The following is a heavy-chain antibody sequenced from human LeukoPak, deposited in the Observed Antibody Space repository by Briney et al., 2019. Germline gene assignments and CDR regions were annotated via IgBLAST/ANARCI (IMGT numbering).Heavy chain of an antibody. CDR1: GGSISSSYW. Sequence: SETLCLSCAVSGGSISSSYWWSWSRKPPGKGREWIGVIFHGGGTTYNLSLKGGVTISLDKPKNQFSLKLNSVTAGVTAVYYCARDCCTSTTCPNWFDPWGQGTLVTVSS. CDR2: IFHGGGT. V-gene: IGHV4-4*02. CDR3: ARDCCTSTTCPNWFDP. D-gene: IGHD2-2*01. J-gene: IGHJ5*02.